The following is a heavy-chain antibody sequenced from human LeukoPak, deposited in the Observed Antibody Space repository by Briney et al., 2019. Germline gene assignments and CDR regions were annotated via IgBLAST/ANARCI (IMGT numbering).Heavy chain of an antibody. D-gene: IGHD2-21*02. CDR1: GFTFSTFT. J-gene: IGHJ6*02. CDR3: AREGDGTTANFYYYGMDV. V-gene: IGHV3-21*01. CDR2: ITSSTYI. Sequence: GGSLRLSCAASGFTFSTFTMTWVRQAPGKGLEWVSSITSSTYIYYADSVRGRFTISRDNAKNSLYLQMNSLRAEDAAVYYCAREGDGTTANFYYYGMDVWGQGTTVTVSS.